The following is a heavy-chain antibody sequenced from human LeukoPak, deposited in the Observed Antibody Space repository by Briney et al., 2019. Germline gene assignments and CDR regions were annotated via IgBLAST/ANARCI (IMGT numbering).Heavy chain of an antibody. D-gene: IGHD5-12*01. CDR1: GFTSSKDW. V-gene: IGHV3-7*01. CDR2: IKQDGSEK. Sequence: GGSLRLSCAVSGFTSSKDWMSWVRQAQGKGLEWVANIKQDGSEKNYVDFVKGRFTVSRDNAKNSLYLQMNSLRAEDTAVYYCARERDSGYDSLYYYYYMDVWGKGTTVTVSS. CDR3: ARERDSGYDSLYYYYYMDV. J-gene: IGHJ6*03.